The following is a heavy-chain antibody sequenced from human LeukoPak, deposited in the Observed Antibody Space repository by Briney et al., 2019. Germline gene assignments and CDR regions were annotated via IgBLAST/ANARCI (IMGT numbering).Heavy chain of an antibody. CDR3: VREGPRGLAFDI. CDR1: GFTFSSYS. CDR2: ISASGGST. Sequence: GGSLRLSCAASGFTFSSYSMNWVRQAPGKGLEWVSGISASGGSTFYADSVKGRFTISRDNSKNTLYLQMNGLRVEDTAVYYCVREGPRGLAFDIWGQGTMVTVSS. D-gene: IGHD3/OR15-3a*01. J-gene: IGHJ3*02. V-gene: IGHV3-23*01.